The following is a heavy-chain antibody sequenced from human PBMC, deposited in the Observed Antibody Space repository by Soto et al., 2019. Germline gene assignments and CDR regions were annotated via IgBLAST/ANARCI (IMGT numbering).Heavy chain of an antibody. J-gene: IGHJ5*02. D-gene: IGHD3-16*01. CDR1: GFMFSDYA. CDR3: AKDAIANDGIWLMDS. Sequence: QTGGSLRLSCAASGFMFSDYAMTWARQAPGKELEWVSGLLRPGRSTYYADSVKGRFTISGDTSANAVYLRMDSLRAEDTAVYYCAKDAIANDGIWLMDSWGQGTVVTVSS. CDR2: LLRPGRST. V-gene: IGHV3-23*01.